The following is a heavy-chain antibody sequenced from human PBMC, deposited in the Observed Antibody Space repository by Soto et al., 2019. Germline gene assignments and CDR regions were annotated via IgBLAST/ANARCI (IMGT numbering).Heavy chain of an antibody. V-gene: IGHV1-69*01. CDR3: ARARGGYCSGGSCYLWVYYYYGMDV. D-gene: IGHD2-15*01. CDR2: IIPIFGTA. Sequence: QVQLVQSGAEVKKPGSSVKVSCKASGGTFSSYAISWVRQAPGQGLEWMGGIIPIFGTANYAQKFQGRVTITADESTSTADMELSSLRSEDTAVYYCARARGGYCSGGSCYLWVYYYYGMDVCGQGSTVTVSS. CDR1: GGTFSSYA. J-gene: IGHJ6*02.